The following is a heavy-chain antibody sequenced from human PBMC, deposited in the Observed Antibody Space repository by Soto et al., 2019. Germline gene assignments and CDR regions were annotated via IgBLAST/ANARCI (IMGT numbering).Heavy chain of an antibody. CDR3: AKDQQQYNWFDP. D-gene: IGHD6-13*01. J-gene: IGHJ5*02. CDR1: GFTFSSYA. CDR2: ISGSGGST. V-gene: IGHV3-23*01. Sequence: QPGGSLRLSCAASGFTFSSYAMSRVRQAPGKGLEWVSAISGSGGSTYYADSVKGRFTISRDNSKNTLYLQMNSLRAEDTAVYYCAKDQQQYNWFDPWGQGTLVTVSS.